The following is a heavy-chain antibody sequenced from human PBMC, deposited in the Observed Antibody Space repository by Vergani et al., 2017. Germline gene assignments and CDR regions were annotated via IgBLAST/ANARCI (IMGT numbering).Heavy chain of an antibody. CDR3: ARGTVIAAAGTGAFDI. Sequence: QVTLRESGPALVKPTQTLTLTCTFSGFSPSTSVMCVSWIRQPPGKALEWLALIDWEDDKYYSTTLKTRLTISKDTSKNQVVLTMTNMDPVDTATYYCARGTVIAAAGTGAFDIWGQGTMVTVSS. CDR1: GFSPSTSVMC. J-gene: IGHJ3*02. CDR2: IDWEDDK. V-gene: IGHV2-70*01. D-gene: IGHD6-13*01.